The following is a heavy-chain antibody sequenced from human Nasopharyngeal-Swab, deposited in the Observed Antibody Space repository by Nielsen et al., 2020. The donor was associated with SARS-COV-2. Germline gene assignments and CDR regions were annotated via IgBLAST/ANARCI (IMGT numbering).Heavy chain of an antibody. J-gene: IGHJ6*02. CDR2: ITGNSRTT. D-gene: IGHD1-26*01. Sequence: GGSLRLSCVASGFTFSTYSMNWVRQAPGKGLEWVSHITGNSRTTFYANSVKGRFSISRDNAKNSLYLQMNSLRDEDTAVYYCARDGRRGYDMDVWGQGTTVTVSS. V-gene: IGHV3-48*02. CDR1: GFTFSTYS. CDR3: ARDGRRGYDMDV.